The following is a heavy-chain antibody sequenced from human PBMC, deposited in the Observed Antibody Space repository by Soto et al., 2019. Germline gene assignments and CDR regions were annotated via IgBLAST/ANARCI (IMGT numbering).Heavy chain of an antibody. CDR1: GGSISSSSYY. Sequence: PSETLSLTCTVSGGSISSSSYYWGWIRQPPGKGLEWIGSIYHSGSTNYNPSLKSRVTISVDKSKNQFSLKLSSVTAADTAVYYCARDISSPFDYWGQGTLVTVSS. CDR2: IYHSGST. CDR3: ARDISSPFDY. V-gene: IGHV4-39*07. D-gene: IGHD3-3*02. J-gene: IGHJ4*02.